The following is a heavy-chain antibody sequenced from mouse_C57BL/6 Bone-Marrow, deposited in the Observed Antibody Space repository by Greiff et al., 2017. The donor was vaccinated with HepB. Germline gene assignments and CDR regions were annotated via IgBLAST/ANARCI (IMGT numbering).Heavy chain of an antibody. V-gene: IGHV5-4*03. CDR3: ARLGGSSPYYYAMDY. J-gene: IGHJ4*01. CDR1: GFTFSSYA. CDR2: ISDGGSYT. D-gene: IGHD1-1*01. Sequence: EVKLMESGGGLVKPGGSLKLSCAASGFTFSSYAMSWVRQTPEKRLEWVATISDGGSYTYYPDNVKGRFTISRDNAKNNLYLEMSSLRSEDTAMYYCARLGGSSPYYYAMDYWGQGTSVTVSS.